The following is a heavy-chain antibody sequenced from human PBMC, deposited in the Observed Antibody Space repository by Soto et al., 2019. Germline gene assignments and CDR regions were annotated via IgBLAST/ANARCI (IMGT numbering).Heavy chain of an antibody. D-gene: IGHD4-17*01. CDR2: ISAYNGNT. Sequence: QVQLVQSGAEVKKPGASVKVSCKASGYTFTSYVISWVRQAPGQGLEWMGWISAYNGNTNYAQKLQGRVTMTTDTPASTAYLEQRSLRADETAVYYCARGNGDGPTDNFRQWGQGTLVTVSS. J-gene: IGHJ1*01. CDR1: GYTFTSYV. CDR3: ARGNGDGPTDNFRQ. V-gene: IGHV1-18*01.